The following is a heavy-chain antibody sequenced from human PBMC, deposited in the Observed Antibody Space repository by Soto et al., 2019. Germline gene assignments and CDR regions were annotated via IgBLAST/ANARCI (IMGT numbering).Heavy chain of an antibody. V-gene: IGHV3-9*01. CDR2: ISWNGGSM. CDR1: GFTFRDYA. CDR3: AKDTNPYYYYYYMDV. Sequence: EVQLVESGGDLVQPGRSLRLSCAASGFTFRDYAMHWVRQVPGKGLEWVSGISWNGGSMGYVDSVKGRFTISRDNARNSLHLQMNSLRPEDTALYYCAKDTNPYYYYYYMDVWGKGTTVTVSS. J-gene: IGHJ6*03.